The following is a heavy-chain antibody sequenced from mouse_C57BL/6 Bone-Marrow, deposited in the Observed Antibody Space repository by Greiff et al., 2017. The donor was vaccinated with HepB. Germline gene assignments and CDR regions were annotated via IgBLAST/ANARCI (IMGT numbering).Heavy chain of an antibody. Sequence: VQLQQPGAELVMPGASVKLSCKASGYTFTSYWMHWVKPRPGQGLEWIGEIDPSDSYTNYNQKFKGKSTLTVDKSSSTAYMQLSSLTSEDSAVYDCARGNYYGSIHFDVWGTGTTVTVSS. CDR3: ARGNYYGSIHFDV. V-gene: IGHV1-69*01. J-gene: IGHJ1*03. CDR2: IDPSDSYT. D-gene: IGHD1-1*01. CDR1: GYTFTSYW.